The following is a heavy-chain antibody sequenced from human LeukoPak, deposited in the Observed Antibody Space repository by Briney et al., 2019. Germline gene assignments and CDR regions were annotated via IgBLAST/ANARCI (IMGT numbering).Heavy chain of an antibody. J-gene: IGHJ4*02. V-gene: IGHV3-30*18. CDR3: AKDRRTTVTTSYLDY. D-gene: IGHD4-11*01. Sequence: PGRSLRLSCAASGFTFSSYGMHWVRQAPGKGLEWVAVISYDGSNKYYVDSVKGRFTISRDNSKNTLYLQMNSLRAEDTAVYYCAKDRRTTVTTSYLDYWGQGTLVTVSS. CDR1: GFTFSSYG. CDR2: ISYDGSNK.